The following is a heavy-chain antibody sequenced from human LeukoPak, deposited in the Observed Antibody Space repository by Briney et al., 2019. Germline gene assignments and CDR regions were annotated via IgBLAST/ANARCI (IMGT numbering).Heavy chain of an antibody. CDR2: ISSSSGYI. J-gene: IGHJ4*02. CDR1: GFTFSSYS. CDR3: ARDSDSSGYSDY. D-gene: IGHD3-22*01. Sequence: GGSLRLSCAASGFTFSSYSMNWVRQAPGKGLEWVSSISSSSGYIYYADSVKGRFTISRDNAKNSLYLQMNSLRAEDTAVYYCARDSDSSGYSDYWGQGTLVTVSS. V-gene: IGHV3-21*01.